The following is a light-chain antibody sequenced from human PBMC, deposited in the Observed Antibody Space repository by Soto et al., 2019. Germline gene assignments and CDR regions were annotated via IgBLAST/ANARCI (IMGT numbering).Light chain of an antibody. J-gene: IGLJ1*01. CDR1: SSDVGNYNY. V-gene: IGLV2-14*01. CDR2: NVN. Sequence: QSALTQSASVSVSPGQSITNSCTGTSSDVGNYNYVSWYQQHPGEVPKLIIFNVNNRPSGVSNRFSGSKSGNTASLTISGLQAEDEADYYCSSFTSSTTYVFGTGTKVTVL. CDR3: SSFTSSTTYV.